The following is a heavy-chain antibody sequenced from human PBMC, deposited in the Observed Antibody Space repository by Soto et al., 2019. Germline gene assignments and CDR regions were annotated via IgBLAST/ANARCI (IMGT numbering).Heavy chain of an antibody. CDR2: IDPSDSYT. D-gene: IGHD3-22*01. V-gene: IGHV5-10-1*01. J-gene: IGHJ3*02. Sequence: GESLKISCKGSGYSFTSYWISWVRQMPGKGLEWMGRIDPSDSYTNYSPSFQGHVTISADKSISTAYLQWSSLKASDTAMYYCARRGYYYDSSGYPGDDAFAIWGQGTMVTVSS. CDR1: GYSFTSYW. CDR3: ARRGYYYDSSGYPGDDAFAI.